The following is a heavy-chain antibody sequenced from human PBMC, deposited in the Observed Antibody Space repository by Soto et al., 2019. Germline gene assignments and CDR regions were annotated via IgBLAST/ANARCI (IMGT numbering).Heavy chain of an antibody. V-gene: IGHV1-8*01. J-gene: IGHJ5*02. D-gene: IGHD2-2*01. CDR1: GYTFTSHD. CDR2: MNPNSGHT. CDR3: ASDMSTT. Sequence: QVQLVQSGAEVKKPGASVKVSCKASGYTFTSHDVNWMRQATGQGLEWMGWMNPNSGHTNYAQKFQGRATMTRDTSISTAYMELTSLRSEDTAIYYCASDMSTTWGQGTLVTVSS.